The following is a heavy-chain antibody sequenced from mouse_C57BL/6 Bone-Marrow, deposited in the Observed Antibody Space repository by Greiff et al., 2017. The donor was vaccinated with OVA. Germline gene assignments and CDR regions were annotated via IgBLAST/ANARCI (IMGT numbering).Heavy chain of an antibody. CDR2: IYPRSGNT. CDR3: AREGYDNYYAMDY. J-gene: IGHJ4*01. CDR1: GYTFTSYG. V-gene: IGHV1-81*01. D-gene: IGHD2-2*01. Sequence: QVQLKESGAELARPGASVKLSCKASGYTFTSYGISWVKQRTGQGLEWIGEIYPRSGNTYYNEKFKGKATLTADKSSSTAYMELRSLTSEDSAVYFCAREGYDNYYAMDYWGQGTSVTVSS.